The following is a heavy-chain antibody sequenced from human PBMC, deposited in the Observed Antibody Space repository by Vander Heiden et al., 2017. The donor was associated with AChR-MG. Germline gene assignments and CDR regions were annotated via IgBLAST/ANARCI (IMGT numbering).Heavy chain of an antibody. D-gene: IGHD2-2*01. V-gene: IGHV3-30*18. CDR2: ISYDGSNK. J-gene: IGHJ4*02. CDR1: GFTFSSYG. Sequence: QVQLVESGGGVVQPGRSLRLSCAASGFTFSSYGMHWVRQAPGKGLEWVAVISYDGSNKYYADSVKGRFTISRDNSKNTLYLQMNSLRAEDTAVYYCAKASNQLGPFRYWGQGTLVTVSS. CDR3: AKASNQLGPFRY.